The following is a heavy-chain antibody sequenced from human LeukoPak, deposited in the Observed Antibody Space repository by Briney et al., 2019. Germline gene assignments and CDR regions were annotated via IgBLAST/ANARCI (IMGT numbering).Heavy chain of an antibody. V-gene: IGHV4-38-2*01. Sequence: SETLSLTCAVSGYSISSGYYCGWIRQPPGKGLEWIGSIYHSGSTYYNPSLKSRVTISVDTSKNQFSLKLSSVTAADTAVYYCARGSTVMADFDYWGQGTLVTVSS. J-gene: IGHJ4*02. CDR1: GYSISSGYY. CDR2: IYHSGST. CDR3: ARGSTVMADFDY. D-gene: IGHD5-18*01.